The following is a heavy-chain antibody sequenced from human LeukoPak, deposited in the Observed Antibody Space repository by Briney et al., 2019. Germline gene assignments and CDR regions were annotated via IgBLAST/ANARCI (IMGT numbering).Heavy chain of an antibody. CDR1: GGSISSGGYY. CDR2: IYHSGST. J-gene: IGHJ4*02. Sequence: SQTLSLTCTVSGGSISSGGYYWSWIRQPPGKGLEWIGYIYHSGSTYYNPSLKSRVTISVDRSKNQFSLKLSSVTAADTAVYYCVGAVAGYFDYWGQGTLVTVSS. CDR3: VGAVAGYFDY. D-gene: IGHD6-19*01. V-gene: IGHV4-30-2*01.